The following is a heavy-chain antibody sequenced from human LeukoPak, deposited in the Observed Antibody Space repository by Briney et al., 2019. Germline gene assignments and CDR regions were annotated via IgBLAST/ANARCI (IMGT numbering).Heavy chain of an antibody. CDR2: ISGSVGST. D-gene: IGHD6-19*01. V-gene: IGHV3-23*01. CDR3: AKDFPDSSGSADY. J-gene: IGHJ4*02. CDR1: GLAISDYW. Sequence: GGSLRLTCAASGLAISDYWMSWVRQAPGKGLEWVSAISGSVGSTYYADSVKGRFTISRDNSKNTLYLQMNSLRAEDTAVYYCAKDFPDSSGSADYWGQGTLVTVSS.